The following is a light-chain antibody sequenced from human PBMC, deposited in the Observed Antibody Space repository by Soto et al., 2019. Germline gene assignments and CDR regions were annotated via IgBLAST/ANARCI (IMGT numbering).Light chain of an antibody. Sequence: ERVISQARATLSMTPGERATLSCRASQTINNMVAWYQLKDGQVPRLVIYGASTRATDIPARFSGSGSETDFTLTISSLEPEDFAVYYCQHRMNWPLTFGQGTRLAI. CDR3: QHRMNWPLT. CDR1: QTINNM. CDR2: GAS. V-gene: IGKV3-11*01. J-gene: IGKJ5*01.